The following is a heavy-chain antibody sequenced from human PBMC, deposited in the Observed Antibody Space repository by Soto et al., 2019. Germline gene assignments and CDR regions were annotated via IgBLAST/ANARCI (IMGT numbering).Heavy chain of an antibody. V-gene: IGHV1-69*13. J-gene: IGHJ4*02. CDR3: AHVSPAAGYPNDY. CDR2: IIPIFGTA. D-gene: IGHD6-13*01. CDR1: GGTFSSYA. Sequence: SVKVSCKASGGTFSSYAISWVRQAPGQGLEWMRGIIPIFGTANYARKFQGRVTITADESTSTAYMELSSLRSEDTAVYYCAHVSPAAGYPNDYWGQGTLVTVSS.